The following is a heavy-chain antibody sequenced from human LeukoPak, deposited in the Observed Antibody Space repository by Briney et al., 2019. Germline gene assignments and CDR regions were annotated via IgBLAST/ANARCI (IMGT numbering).Heavy chain of an antibody. D-gene: IGHD6-19*01. J-gene: IGHJ4*02. CDR3: VKERDRGIEVADDFDY. V-gene: IGHV3-23*01. CDR2: INDRGGYI. CDR1: GFTFSMCS. Sequence: QPGGSLRLSCEGTGFTFSMCSMAWVRQAPGKGLEWVSVINDRGGYIQDADSVKGRFTISRDNSKNTLFLQMNSLRDEDTAVYYCVKERDRGIEVADDFDYWGQGTLATVSS.